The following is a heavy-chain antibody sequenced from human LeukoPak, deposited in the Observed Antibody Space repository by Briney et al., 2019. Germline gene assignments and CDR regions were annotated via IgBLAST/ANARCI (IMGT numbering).Heavy chain of an antibody. V-gene: IGHV3-7*03. J-gene: IGHJ4*02. D-gene: IGHD3-9*01. CDR1: GFTFSNYW. Sequence: PGGSLRLSCAASGFTFSNYWMSWVRQAPGKGLEWVANIKQDGSEKYYVGSVKGRFTISRDNADNSLYLQMNSLRAEDTAVYYCARDPLTGSGYWGQGTLVTVSS. CDR3: ARDPLTGSGY. CDR2: IKQDGSEK.